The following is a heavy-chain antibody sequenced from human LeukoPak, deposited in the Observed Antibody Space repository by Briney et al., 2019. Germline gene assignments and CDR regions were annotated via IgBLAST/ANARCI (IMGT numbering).Heavy chain of an antibody. CDR1: GFTVSSNY. CDR3: ARSNSFDI. V-gene: IGHV3-66*01. J-gene: IGHJ3*02. Sequence: GSLRLSCAASGFTVSSNYMSWVRQAPGKGLEWVSVIYSGGSTYYADSVKGRFTISRDNSKNTLYLQMNSLRAADTAVYYCARSNSFDIWGQGTMVTVSS. CDR2: IYSGGST.